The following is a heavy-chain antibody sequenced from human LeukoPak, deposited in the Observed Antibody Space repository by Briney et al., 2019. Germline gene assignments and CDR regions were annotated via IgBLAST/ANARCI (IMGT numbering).Heavy chain of an antibody. CDR3: AKDGGLWVSAHWGDS. V-gene: IGHV3-23*01. CDR2: SSGSGGST. D-gene: IGHD7-27*01. J-gene: IGHJ4*02. Sequence: GGSLRLSCAASGFTFSSYAMSWVRQAPGKGLEWVSASSGSGGSTYYADSVKGRFTVSRDDSKNTLYLQMNSLRAEDTAVYYCAKDGGLWVSAHWGDSWGRGTLVTVST. CDR1: GFTFSSYA.